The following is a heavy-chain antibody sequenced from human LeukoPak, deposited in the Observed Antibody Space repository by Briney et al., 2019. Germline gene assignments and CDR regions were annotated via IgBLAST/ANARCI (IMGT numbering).Heavy chain of an antibody. D-gene: IGHD5-18*01. CDR1: GFTFSSYA. Sequence: GGSLRLSCAASGFTFSSYAMSWVRQAPGKGLEWVSAISGSGGSTYYADSVKGRFTISRDNSKNTLNLQMNSLRAEDTAVYYCAAMGYSYVVDYWGQGTLVTVSS. CDR3: AAMGYSYVVDY. J-gene: IGHJ4*02. V-gene: IGHV3-23*01. CDR2: ISGSGGST.